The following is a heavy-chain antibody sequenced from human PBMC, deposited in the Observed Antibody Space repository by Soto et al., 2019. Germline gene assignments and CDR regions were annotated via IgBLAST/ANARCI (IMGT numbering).Heavy chain of an antibody. CDR2: ISAYNGNT. V-gene: IGHV1-18*01. CDR3: ARDPIRDYVWGSYSSDY. J-gene: IGHJ4*02. CDR1: GYTFTSYG. Sequence: ASVKVSCKASGYTFTSYGISWVRQAPGQGLEWMGWISAYNGNTNYAQKLQGRVTMTTDTSTSTAYMELRSLRSDDTAVYYCARDPIRDYVWGSYSSDYWGQGTLVTVYS. D-gene: IGHD3-16*01.